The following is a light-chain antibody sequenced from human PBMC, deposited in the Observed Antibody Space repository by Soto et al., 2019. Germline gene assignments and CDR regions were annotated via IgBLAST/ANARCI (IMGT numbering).Light chain of an antibody. Sequence: EIVLTQSPGTLSLSPGERATLSCRASQSVSSSYLAWYQQKPGQAPRLLIYGASGRATGIPDRFSGSGSGTDFTITISRLEPEDFAAYYCQQYGSSPPVTFGQGTRLEIK. J-gene: IGKJ5*01. V-gene: IGKV3-20*01. CDR3: QQYGSSPPVT. CDR2: GAS. CDR1: QSVSSSY.